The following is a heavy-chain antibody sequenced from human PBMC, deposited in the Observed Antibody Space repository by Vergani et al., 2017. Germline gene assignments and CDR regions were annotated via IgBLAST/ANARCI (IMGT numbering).Heavy chain of an antibody. J-gene: IGHJ6*02. CDR2: IKQDGSEK. CDR1: GFTFSSYW. V-gene: IGHV3-7*01. Sequence: EVQLVESGGGLVQPGGSLRLSCAASGFTFSSYWMSWVRQAPGKGLEWVANIKQDGSEKYYVDSVKGRFTISRDNAKNSLYLQMNSLRAEDTAVYYCARDSSYYDIFTGHYYYYYVMDVWGQGTTVTVSS. D-gene: IGHD3-9*01. CDR3: ARDSSYYDIFTGHYYYYYVMDV.